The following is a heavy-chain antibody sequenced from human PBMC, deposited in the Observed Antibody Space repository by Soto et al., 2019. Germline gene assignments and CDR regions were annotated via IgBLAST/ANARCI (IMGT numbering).Heavy chain of an antibody. V-gene: IGHV1-69*13. Sequence: ASVKVSCKASGGTFSSYAISWVRQAPGQGLEWMGGIIPIFGTANYAQKFQGRVTITADESTSTAYMELSSLRSEDTAVYYCATTLAVAARRYNWFDTWGQGTLVTVSS. CDR1: GGTFSSYA. J-gene: IGHJ5*02. CDR3: ATTLAVAARRYNWFDT. D-gene: IGHD6-6*01. CDR2: IIPIFGTA.